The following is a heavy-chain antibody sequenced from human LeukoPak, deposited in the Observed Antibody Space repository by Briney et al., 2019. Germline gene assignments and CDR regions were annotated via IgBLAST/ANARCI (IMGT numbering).Heavy chain of an antibody. J-gene: IGHJ4*02. D-gene: IGHD6-19*01. V-gene: IGHV1-18*04. CDR2: ISAYNGNT. CDR3: ARGAVAGNYYFDY. Sequence: ASVKVSCKASGYTFTGYYMHWVRQAPGQGLEWMGWISAYNGNTNYAQKLQGRVTMTTDTSTSTAYMELRSLRSDDTAVYYCARGAVAGNYYFDYWGQGTLVTVSS. CDR1: GYTFTGYY.